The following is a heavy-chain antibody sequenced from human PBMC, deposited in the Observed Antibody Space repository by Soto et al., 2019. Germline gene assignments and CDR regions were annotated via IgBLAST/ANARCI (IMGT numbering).Heavy chain of an antibody. J-gene: IGHJ5*02. CDR1: GFNFNFYW. CDR2: INGDGSTT. Sequence: ALLVESGGGLVQPRGSLRLSCAASGFNFNFYWMHWVRQAPGKGLVWVSRINGDGSTTDYADSVKGRFTISRDNAKNTLFLQMDSLRVEDTAVYYCVRDSPTNLEDADTVASWFDPWGQGTLVTVSS. D-gene: IGHD5-12*01. V-gene: IGHV3-74*01. CDR3: VRDSPTNLEDADTVASWFDP.